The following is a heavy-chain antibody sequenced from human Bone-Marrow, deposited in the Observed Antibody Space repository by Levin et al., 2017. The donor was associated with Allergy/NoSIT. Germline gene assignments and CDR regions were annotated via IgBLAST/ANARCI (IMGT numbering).Heavy chain of an antibody. CDR2: INHSGST. CDR1: GGSFSGYY. CDR3: ASWYYYGSGSYYRYFDY. J-gene: IGHJ4*02. V-gene: IGHV4-34*01. D-gene: IGHD3-10*01. Sequence: GSLRLSCAVYGGSFSGYYWSWIRQPPGKGLEWIGEINHSGSTNYNPSLKSRVTISVDTSKNQFSLKLSSVTAADTAVYYCASWYYYGSGSYYRYFDYWGQGTLVTVSS.